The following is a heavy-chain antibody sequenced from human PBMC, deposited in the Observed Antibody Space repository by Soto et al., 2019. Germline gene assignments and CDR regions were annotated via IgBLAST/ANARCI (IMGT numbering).Heavy chain of an antibody. J-gene: IGHJ6*02. V-gene: IGHV3-11*01. CDR3: ARDHRAIAAAGIGLNYYYYGMDV. Sequence: QVQLVESGGGLVKPGGSLRLSCAASGFTFSDYYMSWIRQAPGKGLEWVSYISSSGSTIYYADSVKGRFTISRDNAKNSLYLQMNSLRAEDTAVYYCARDHRAIAAAGIGLNYYYYGMDVWGQGTTVTVSS. CDR2: ISSSGSTI. D-gene: IGHD6-13*01. CDR1: GFTFSDYY.